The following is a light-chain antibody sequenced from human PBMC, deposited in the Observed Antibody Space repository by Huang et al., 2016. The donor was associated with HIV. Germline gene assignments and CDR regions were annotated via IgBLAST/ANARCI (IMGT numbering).Light chain of an antibody. V-gene: IGKV1-39*01. Sequence: DIQMTQFPSSLSASIGDRVTITCRASQYIGNYLNWYQHKPGKAPKLLMYAASKLNCGVPSRFSGSGSGTDFTLTISGLQPDDFATYYCQQSYDSLYTFGQGVKVDIK. J-gene: IGKJ2*01. CDR3: QQSYDSLYT. CDR2: AAS. CDR1: QYIGNY.